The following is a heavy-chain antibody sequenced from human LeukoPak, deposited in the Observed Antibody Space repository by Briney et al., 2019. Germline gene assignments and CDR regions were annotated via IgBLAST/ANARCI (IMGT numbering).Heavy chain of an antibody. D-gene: IGHD6-19*01. CDR2: ISGSGGST. J-gene: IGHJ4*02. CDR3: AGPPSSGWYPAIY. Sequence: PGGSLRLSCAASGFPFSSYAMSWVRQAPGKGPEWVSFISGSGGSTYYADSVKGRFTISRDNSKNTLYLQMNSLRAEDTAVYYCAGPPSSGWYPAIYWGQGTLVTVSS. V-gene: IGHV3-23*01. CDR1: GFPFSSYA.